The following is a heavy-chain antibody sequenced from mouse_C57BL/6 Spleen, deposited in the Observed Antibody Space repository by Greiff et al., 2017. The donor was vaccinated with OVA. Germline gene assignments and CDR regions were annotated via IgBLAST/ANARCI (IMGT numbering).Heavy chain of an antibody. V-gene: IGHV5-4*01. J-gene: IGHJ4*01. CDR2: ISDGGSYT. Sequence: EVKVVESGGGLVKPGGSLKLSCAASGFTFSSYAMSWVRQTPEKRLEWVATISDGGSYTYYQDNVKGRFTISRDNAKNNLYLQMSHLKSEDTAMYYCARDSNYYAMDYWGQGTSVTVSS. CDR1: GFTFSSYA. D-gene: IGHD2-5*01. CDR3: ARDSNYYAMDY.